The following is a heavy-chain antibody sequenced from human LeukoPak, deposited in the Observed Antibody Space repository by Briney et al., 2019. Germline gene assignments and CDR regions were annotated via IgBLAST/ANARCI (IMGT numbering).Heavy chain of an antibody. V-gene: IGHV1-2*06. J-gene: IGHJ4*02. Sequence: ASVKVSCKASGYTFTGYYMHWVRQVPGQGLEWMGRINPNSGGTNYAQKFQGRVTMTRDTSISTAYMELSRLRSDDTAVYYCARGDILTGYYISNLDYWGQGTLVTVSS. CDR3: ARGDILTGYYISNLDY. CDR2: INPNSGGT. D-gene: IGHD3-9*01. CDR1: GYTFTGYY.